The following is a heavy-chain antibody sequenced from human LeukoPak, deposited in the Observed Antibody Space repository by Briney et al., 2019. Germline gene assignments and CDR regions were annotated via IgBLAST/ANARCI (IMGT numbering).Heavy chain of an antibody. V-gene: IGHV3-11*01. D-gene: IGHD6-13*01. Sequence: GGSLRLSCAASGFTFSDYYMSWIRQAPGKGLEWVSYISSSGSTIYYADSVKGRFTISRDNAKNSLYLQMNSLRAEDTAVYYRARAQSSWYKGWFDPWGQGTLVTVSS. J-gene: IGHJ5*02. CDR1: GFTFSDYY. CDR3: ARAQSSWYKGWFDP. CDR2: ISSSGSTI.